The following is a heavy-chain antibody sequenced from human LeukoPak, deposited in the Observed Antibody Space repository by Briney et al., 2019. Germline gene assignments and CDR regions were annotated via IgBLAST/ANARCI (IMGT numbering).Heavy chain of an antibody. Sequence: ASVKVSCKASGYIFTNYGISWVRQAPGQGLEWMGWISGNHGNTYYAQKVQGRATMSTDTSTSTAYMELRSLRSDDTAVYYCARDLYFYDSGDSFSDVFDMWGQGTMITVSS. CDR2: ISGNHGNT. J-gene: IGHJ3*02. CDR1: GYIFTNYG. V-gene: IGHV1-18*01. CDR3: ARDLYFYDSGDSFSDVFDM. D-gene: IGHD3-22*01.